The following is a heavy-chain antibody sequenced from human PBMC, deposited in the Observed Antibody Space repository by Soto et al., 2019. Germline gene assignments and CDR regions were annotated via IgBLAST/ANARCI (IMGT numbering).Heavy chain of an antibody. V-gene: IGHV3-30*03. J-gene: IGHJ4*02. CDR2: ISYDGSNK. Sequence: GGSLRLSCAASGFTFSRYGMHWVRQAPGKGMEWVAVISYDGSNKYYADSVKGRFTISRDNSKNTLYLQMNSLRAEDTAVYYCARSYCSSNSCTTDYWGQGTLVTVSS. D-gene: IGHD2-2*01. CDR3: ARSYCSSNSCTTDY. CDR1: GFTFSRYG.